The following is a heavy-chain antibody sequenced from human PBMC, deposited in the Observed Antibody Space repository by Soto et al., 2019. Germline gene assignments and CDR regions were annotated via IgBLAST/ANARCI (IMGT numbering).Heavy chain of an antibody. CDR1: GFTFGDYA. Sequence: EVQLVESGGGLVQPGRSLRLSCAASGFTFGDYAMQWVRQAPGKGLEWVSAISWNSGSIDYADSVKGRFTISRDNAKNSLNLQMNSLRAEDTALYYCAKSHTTSGWYVTTDYWGQGTRVTAAS. J-gene: IGHJ4*02. CDR3: AKSHTTSGWYVTTDY. D-gene: IGHD6-19*01. CDR2: ISWNSGSI. V-gene: IGHV3-9*01.